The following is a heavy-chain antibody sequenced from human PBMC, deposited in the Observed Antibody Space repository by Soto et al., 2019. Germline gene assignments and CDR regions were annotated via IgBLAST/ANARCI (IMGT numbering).Heavy chain of an antibody. D-gene: IGHD6-19*01. CDR1: GFTFSSYE. CDR3: TRETMTIRLYFDY. Sequence: GGSLRLSCAASGFTFSSYEMNWVRQAPGKGLEWVADISSGGSNEYYADSVKGRFTISRDNSKNTLYLQVNSLRAEDTAIYYCTRETMTIRLYFDYWGQGALVTVSS. V-gene: IGHV3-48*03. CDR2: ISSGGSNE. J-gene: IGHJ4*02.